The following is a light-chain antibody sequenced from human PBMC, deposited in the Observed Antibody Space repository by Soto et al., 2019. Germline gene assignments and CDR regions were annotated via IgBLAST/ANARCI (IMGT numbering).Light chain of an antibody. V-gene: IGKV1-5*03. CDR1: QSISSW. CDR2: RAS. CDR3: QQYNSYSPPLT. J-gene: IGKJ4*01. Sequence: DIQMTQSPSTLSASVGDRVTITCLASQSISSWLAWYQQKPGKAPKLLIYRASSLESGVASRFSGSGSGTEFTLTIGSLQPYDFAAYYCQQYNSYSPPLTGGGGTKVEIK.